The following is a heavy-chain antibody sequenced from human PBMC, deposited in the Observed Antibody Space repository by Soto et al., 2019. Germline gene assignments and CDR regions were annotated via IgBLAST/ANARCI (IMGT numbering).Heavy chain of an antibody. V-gene: IGHV1-2*02. J-gene: IGHJ4*02. CDR1: GFTFTGHY. Sequence: QVRLVQSGAEVKKPGASVRVSCKTYGFTFTGHYIHWVRQAPGQGLEWMGWINPNSGDTYYSQRFQGRVTMTRDTSISTAYMELSGLRSDDTAIFYCARDGYTSAPYFWGQGSLITVSS. D-gene: IGHD6-19*01. CDR3: ARDGYTSAPYF. CDR2: INPNSGDT.